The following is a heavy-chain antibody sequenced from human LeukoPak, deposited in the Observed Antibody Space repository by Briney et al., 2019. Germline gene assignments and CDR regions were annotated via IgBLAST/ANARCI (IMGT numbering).Heavy chain of an antibody. Sequence: GGSLRLSCAASGFTFSNYSMTWVRQVPGKGLEWVSYISQSGSIVYHAESVKGRFTVSRDNAKNSLYLQMNSLRDEDTAMFYCARVGDGYSVNYFDYWGQGTLVTVSS. CDR2: ISQSGSIV. CDR3: ARVGDGYSVNYFDY. J-gene: IGHJ4*02. D-gene: IGHD5-24*01. V-gene: IGHV3-48*02. CDR1: GFTFSNYS.